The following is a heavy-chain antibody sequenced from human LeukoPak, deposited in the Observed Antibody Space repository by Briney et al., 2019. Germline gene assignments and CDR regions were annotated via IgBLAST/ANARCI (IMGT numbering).Heavy chain of an antibody. CDR1: GYSISSGYY. CDR3: AKSNGYGLVDI. D-gene: IGHD3-10*01. CDR2: IYHSGST. V-gene: IGHV4-38-2*02. J-gene: IGHJ3*02. Sequence: SETLSLTCTVSGYSISSGYYWGWIRQPPGKGLEWIGSIYHSGSTYYSPSLRSRVTISLDTSRNQFSLKLNSVTAADTAVYYCAKSNGYGLVDIWGQGTMVTVSS.